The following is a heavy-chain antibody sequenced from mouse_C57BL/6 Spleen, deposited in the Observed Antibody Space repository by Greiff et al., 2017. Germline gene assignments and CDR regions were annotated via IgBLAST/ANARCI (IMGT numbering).Heavy chain of an antibody. V-gene: IGHV1-82*01. CDR3: ARRGVWSPFAY. D-gene: IGHD2-10*02. Sequence: VQLQQSGPELVKPGASVKISCKASGYAFSSSWMNWVKQRPGKGLEWIGRIYPGDGDTNYNGKFKGKATLTVDKSSSTAYMQLSSLTSEDSAVYYCARRGVWSPFAYWGQGTLVTVSA. CDR2: IYPGDGDT. J-gene: IGHJ3*01. CDR1: GYAFSSSW.